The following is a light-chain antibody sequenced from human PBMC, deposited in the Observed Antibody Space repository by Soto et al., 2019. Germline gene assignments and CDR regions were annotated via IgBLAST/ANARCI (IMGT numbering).Light chain of an antibody. J-gene: IGKJ5*01. CDR1: QSGRSNY. Sequence: EIVLTQSPGILSLSPGERATLACRASQSGRSNYLDWYQQKPGQAPRLLIYGASSRATGIPDRFSGSGSGTDFTLTIIRLQPEDFAVYYCQQRNIWPPVTFGQVTRLEIK. CDR2: GAS. V-gene: IGKV3D-20*02. CDR3: QQRNIWPPVT.